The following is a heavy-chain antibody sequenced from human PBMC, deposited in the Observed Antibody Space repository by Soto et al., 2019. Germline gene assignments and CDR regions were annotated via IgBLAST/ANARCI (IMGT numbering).Heavy chain of an antibody. J-gene: IGHJ4*02. CDR2: IYHSGST. CDR1: GGSISSNNW. CDR3: ARDRSYGDTLNY. V-gene: IGHV4-4*02. Sequence: QVQLQESGPGLVKPSGTLSLTCAVSGGSISSNNWWSWVRQPPGKGLEWIGEIYHSGSTNYNPSLKSRVTIPVDKSKYQCSLKFSSVTAADTAVYFCARDRSYGDTLNYWGQGTLVTVSS. D-gene: IGHD4-17*01.